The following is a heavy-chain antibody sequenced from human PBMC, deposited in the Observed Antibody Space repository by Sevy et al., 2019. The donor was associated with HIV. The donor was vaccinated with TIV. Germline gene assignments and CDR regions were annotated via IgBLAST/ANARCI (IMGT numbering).Heavy chain of an antibody. CDR1: GFTFISYA. Sequence: GGSLRLSCAASGFTFISYAMSWVRQAPGKGLEWVSAISGSGGSTYYADSVKGRFTIYRENSKNTLYLQMNSLRAEDTALYYCAIEYISCYYWGQGTLVTVSS. J-gene: IGHJ4*02. V-gene: IGHV3-23*01. CDR2: ISGSGGST. CDR3: AIEYISCYY. D-gene: IGHD6-19*01.